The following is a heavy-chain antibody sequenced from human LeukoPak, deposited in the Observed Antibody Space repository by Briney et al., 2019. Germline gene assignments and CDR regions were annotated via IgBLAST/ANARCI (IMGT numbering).Heavy chain of an antibody. D-gene: IGHD3-9*01. Sequence: SETLSLTCNVSGDYITTTNYYWAWIRQPPGKGLEWIASVFYSGTTYYNPSLKSRVVISMDTSRKQISLRLSSVTATDTAIYYCARRSRLYKHETTGYHDSWGQGTLVTVS. CDR2: VFYSGTT. CDR1: GDYITTTNYY. CDR3: ARRSRLYKHETTGYHDS. V-gene: IGHV4-39*01. J-gene: IGHJ4*02.